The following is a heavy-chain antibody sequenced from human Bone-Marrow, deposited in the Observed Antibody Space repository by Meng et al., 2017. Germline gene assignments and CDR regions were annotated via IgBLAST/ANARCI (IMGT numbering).Heavy chain of an antibody. CDR3: ARGARPYCTNGVCYPFDYYYGMDV. V-gene: IGHV1-3*01. CDR1: GYTFTSYA. CDR2: INAGNGNT. J-gene: IGHJ6*02. Sequence: ASVKVSCKASGYTFTSYAMHWVRQAPGQRLEWMGWINAGNGNTKYSQKFQGRVTITRDTSASTAYMELSSLRSEDTAVYYCARGARPYCTNGVCYPFDYYYGMDVWGQGTTVTVSS. D-gene: IGHD2-8*01.